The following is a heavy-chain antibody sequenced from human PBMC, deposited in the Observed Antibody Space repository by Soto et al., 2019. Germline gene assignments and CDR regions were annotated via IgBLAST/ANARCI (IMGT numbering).Heavy chain of an antibody. CDR2: IYYSGST. CDR1: GGSISSSSYY. Sequence: PSETLSLTCTVSGGSISSSSYYWGWIRQPPGKGLEWIGSIYYSGSTYYNPSLKSRVTISVDTSKNQFSLKLSSVTAADTAVYYCAALDGYSHTGFDYWGQGTLVTVSS. CDR3: AALDGYSHTGFDY. D-gene: IGHD5-18*01. J-gene: IGHJ4*02. V-gene: IGHV4-39*01.